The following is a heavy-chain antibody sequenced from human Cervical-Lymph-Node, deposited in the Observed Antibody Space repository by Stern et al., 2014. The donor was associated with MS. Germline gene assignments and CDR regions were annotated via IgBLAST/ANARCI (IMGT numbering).Heavy chain of an antibody. J-gene: IGHJ4*02. CDR1: GGSISSSSYY. D-gene: IGHD6-19*01. V-gene: IGHV4-39*01. Sequence: QLQLQESGPGLVKPSETLSLTCTVSGGSISSSSYYWGWIRQPPGKGLEWIGSIYYSGSTYYNPSLKSRVTISVDTSKNQFSLKLSSVTAADTAVYYCARQDSSGPLYYFDYWGQGTLVTVSS. CDR3: ARQDSSGPLYYFDY. CDR2: IYYSGST.